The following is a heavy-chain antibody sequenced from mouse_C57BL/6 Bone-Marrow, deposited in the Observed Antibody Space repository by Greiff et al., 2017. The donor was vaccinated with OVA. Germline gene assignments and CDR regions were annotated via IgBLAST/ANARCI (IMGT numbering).Heavy chain of an antibody. D-gene: IGHD2-4*01. CDR1: GYTFTDYY. Sequence: QVQLQQSGAELVRPGASVKLSCKASGYTFTDYYINWVKQRPGQGLEWIARIYPGSGNTYYNEKFKGKATLTAEKSSSTAYMQLSSLTSEDSAVYFCAREGYDYDESYAMDYWGQGTSVTVSS. CDR3: AREGYDYDESYAMDY. CDR2: IYPGSGNT. V-gene: IGHV1-76*01. J-gene: IGHJ4*01.